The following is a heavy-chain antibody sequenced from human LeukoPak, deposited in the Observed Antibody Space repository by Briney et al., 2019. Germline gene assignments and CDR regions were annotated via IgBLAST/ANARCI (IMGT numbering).Heavy chain of an antibody. CDR2: ISYDGSNK. Sequence: GGSLRLSCAASGFTFSSYAMHWVRQAPGKGLEWVAVISYDGSNKYYADSVKGRFTISRDNSKSTLYLQMNSLRAEDTAVYYCARVARDSSGYYYMLDYWGQGTLVTVSS. D-gene: IGHD3-22*01. CDR3: ARVARDSSGYYYMLDY. CDR1: GFTFSSYA. J-gene: IGHJ4*02. V-gene: IGHV3-30-3*01.